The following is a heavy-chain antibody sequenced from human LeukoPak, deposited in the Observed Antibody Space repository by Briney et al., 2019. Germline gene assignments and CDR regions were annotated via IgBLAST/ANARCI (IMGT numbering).Heavy chain of an antibody. D-gene: IGHD2-15*01. J-gene: IGHJ4*02. Sequence: ASVKVSCKASGYTFTSYDINWVRQATGQGLEWMGWMNPNSGNTGYAQKFQGRVTMTRNTSISTAYMELSSLRSEDTAVYYCAREGYCSGGSCYGGFHYWGQGTLVTVSS. CDR2: MNPNSGNT. CDR3: AREGYCSGGSCYGGFHY. CDR1: GYTFTSYD. V-gene: IGHV1-8*01.